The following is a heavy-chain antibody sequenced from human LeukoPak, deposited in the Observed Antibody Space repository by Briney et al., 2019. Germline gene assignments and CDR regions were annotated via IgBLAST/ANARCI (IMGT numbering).Heavy chain of an antibody. CDR3: ARDITGTTWGLIFDY. Sequence: GGSLRLSCAASGFTFSSYSMNWVRQAPGKGLEWVSSISSSSSYIYYADSVKGRFTISRDNAKNSLYLQMNSLRAEDTAVYYCARDITGTTWGLIFDYWGQGTLVTVSS. CDR2: ISSSSSYI. D-gene: IGHD1-20*01. V-gene: IGHV3-21*01. CDR1: GFTFSSYS. J-gene: IGHJ4*02.